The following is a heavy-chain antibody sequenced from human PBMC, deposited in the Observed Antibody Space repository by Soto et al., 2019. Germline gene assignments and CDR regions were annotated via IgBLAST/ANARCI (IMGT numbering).Heavy chain of an antibody. V-gene: IGHV5-10-1*01. J-gene: IGHJ6*02. Sequence: EVQLVQSGAEVKKPGESLRSSCKGSGYSFTSYWISWVRQMPGKGLEWMGRIVRSDSYTNYSPSFQGDVTISADKSISTAYLQWSSLKDSETAMYYCASLLLWSYGMDVGGQGTTVTVSS. D-gene: IGHD3-10*01. CDR2: IVRSDSYT. CDR3: ASLLLWSYGMDV. CDR1: GYSFTSYW.